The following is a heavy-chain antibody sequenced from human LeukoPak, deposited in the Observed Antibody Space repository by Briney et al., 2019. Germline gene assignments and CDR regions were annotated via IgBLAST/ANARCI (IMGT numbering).Heavy chain of an antibody. J-gene: IGHJ5*02. D-gene: IGHD5-18*01. CDR2: INPNSGGT. CDR1: GYTFTGYY. V-gene: IGHV1-2*02. CDR3: ARDRFDVDTDWFDP. Sequence: ASVKVSCKASGYTFTGYYMHWVRQAPGQGLEWMGWINPNSGGTNYAQKFQGRVTMTRGTSISTAYMELSRLRSDDTAVYYCARDRFDVDTDWFDPWGQGTLVTVSS.